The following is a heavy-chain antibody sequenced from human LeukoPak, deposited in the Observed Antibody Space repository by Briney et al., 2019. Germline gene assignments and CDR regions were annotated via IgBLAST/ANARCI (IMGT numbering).Heavy chain of an antibody. CDR3: AGGSPGSGTYHYYYGMDV. CDR2: IYYSGST. J-gene: IGHJ6*02. D-gene: IGHD3-10*01. Sequence: SETLSLTCTVSGGSISSSSYYWGWIRQPPGKGLEWIGSIYYSGSTYYNPSLKSRVTISVDTSKNQFSLKLSSVTAADTAVYYCAGGSPGSGTYHYYYGMDVWGQGTTVTVSS. CDR1: GGSISSSSYY. V-gene: IGHV4-39*07.